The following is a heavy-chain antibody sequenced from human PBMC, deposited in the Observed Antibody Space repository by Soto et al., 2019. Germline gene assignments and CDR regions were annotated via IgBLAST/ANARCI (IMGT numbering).Heavy chain of an antibody. CDR1: GFTFSSYA. Sequence: GGSLRLSCAASGFTFSSYAMSWVRQAPGKGLEWVSAISGSGGSTYYADSVKGRFTISRDNSKNTLYLQMNSLRAEDTAVYYCASLYCSSTSCYVFDYWGQGTLVTVSS. V-gene: IGHV3-23*01. CDR3: ASLYCSSTSCYVFDY. J-gene: IGHJ4*02. D-gene: IGHD2-2*01. CDR2: ISGSGGST.